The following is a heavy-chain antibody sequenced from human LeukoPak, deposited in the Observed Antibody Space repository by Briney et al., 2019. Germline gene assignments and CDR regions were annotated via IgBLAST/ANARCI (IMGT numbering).Heavy chain of an antibody. CDR2: INSGGTLM. CDR1: GFTFSDYY. V-gene: IGHV3-11*04. J-gene: IGHJ5*02. CDR3: ARVAKEDP. Sequence: PGGSLRLSCAASGFTFSDYYMSWIRQAPGKGLEWVSYINSGGTLMYYLDSVKGRFTISRDNAKNSLFLQMNSLRAEDTAIYYCARVAKEDPWGQGTLVTVSS.